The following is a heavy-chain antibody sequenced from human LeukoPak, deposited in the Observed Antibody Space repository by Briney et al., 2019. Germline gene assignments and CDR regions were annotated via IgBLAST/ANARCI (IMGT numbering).Heavy chain of an antibody. Sequence: PGGSLRLSCAASGFTFSNYAISWVRQAPGKGLEWVSSISSSSSYIYYADSVKGRFTISRDNAKNSLYLQMNSLRAEDTAVYYCARDWAVGAMDYWGQGTLVTVSS. J-gene: IGHJ4*02. D-gene: IGHD1-26*01. CDR3: ARDWAVGAMDY. V-gene: IGHV3-21*01. CDR2: ISSSSSYI. CDR1: GFTFSNYA.